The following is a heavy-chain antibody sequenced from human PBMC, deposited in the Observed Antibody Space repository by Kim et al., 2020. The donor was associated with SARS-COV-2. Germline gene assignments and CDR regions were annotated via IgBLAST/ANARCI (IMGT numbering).Heavy chain of an antibody. CDR3: AKDSYYYDSSGPFDY. V-gene: IGHV3-23*01. D-gene: IGHD3-22*01. Sequence: DSVKGRFTISRDNSKNTLYLQMNSLRAEDTAVYYCAKDSYYYDSSGPFDYWGQGTLVTVSS. J-gene: IGHJ4*02.